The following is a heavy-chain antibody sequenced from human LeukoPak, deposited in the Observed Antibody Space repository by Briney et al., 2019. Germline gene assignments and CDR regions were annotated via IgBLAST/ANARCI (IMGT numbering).Heavy chain of an antibody. Sequence: GGSLRLSCAASGFTFSSYGMHWVRQAPGKGLEWVAFIRYDGSNKYYADSVKGRFTISRDNSKNTLYLQMNSLRAEDTALYYCANGYGSGVYYYYYYMDVWGKGTTVTVSS. CDR1: GFTFSSYG. D-gene: IGHD3-10*01. CDR3: ANGYGSGVYYYYYYMDV. CDR2: IRYDGSNK. J-gene: IGHJ6*03. V-gene: IGHV3-30*02.